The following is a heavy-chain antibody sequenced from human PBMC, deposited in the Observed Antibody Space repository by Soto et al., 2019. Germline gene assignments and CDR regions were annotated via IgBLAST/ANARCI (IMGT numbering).Heavy chain of an antibody. CDR1: GFPFTSYG. V-gene: IGHV3-30*03. CDR2: ISYDGSDK. Sequence: QVQLVESGGGVVQPGRSLRLSCAGSGFPFTSYGMHWVREGPDKGLEWVAVISYDGSDKYYADSVKGRFTISRDNSKNMRYLQMNSLRPEDTALYYGVGGQYYFNYRGQGSLVIVSS. CDR3: VGGQYYFNY. D-gene: IGHD3-10*01. J-gene: IGHJ4*02.